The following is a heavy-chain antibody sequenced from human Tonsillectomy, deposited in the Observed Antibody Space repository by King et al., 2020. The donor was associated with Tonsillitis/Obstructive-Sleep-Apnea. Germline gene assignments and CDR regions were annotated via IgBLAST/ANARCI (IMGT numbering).Heavy chain of an antibody. CDR2: ISGSGHST. D-gene: IGHD4-17*01. CDR1: GFTFSSFA. Sequence: VQLVESGGGLLQPGGSLRLSCAASGFTFSSFALSWVRQSPGKGLEWVSTISGSGHSTYYADSVKGRFSISRDNSANTLYLQLNSLRAEDTAVYYCARPDYGDYLLFAYWGQGTLVTVSS. J-gene: IGHJ4*02. CDR3: ARPDYGDYLLFAY. V-gene: IGHV3-23*04.